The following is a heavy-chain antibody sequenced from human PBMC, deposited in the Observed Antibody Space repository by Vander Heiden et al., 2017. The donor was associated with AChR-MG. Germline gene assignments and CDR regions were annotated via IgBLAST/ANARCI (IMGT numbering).Heavy chain of an antibody. V-gene: IGHV3-33*01. CDR1: GFTFSTSC. J-gene: IGHJ2*01. D-gene: IGHD6-13*01. CDR3: ARPPPGIAAAGTRDWYFDL. CDR2: IWYDGSNK. Sequence: QVQLVEAGGGVVQPRRSLRLSCAAPGFTFSTSCLDWVRQAPGKGLEWVAVIWYDGSNKYYADSVKGRFTISRDNSKNTLYLQMNSLRAEDTAVYYCARPPPGIAAAGTRDWYFDLWGRGTLVTVSS.